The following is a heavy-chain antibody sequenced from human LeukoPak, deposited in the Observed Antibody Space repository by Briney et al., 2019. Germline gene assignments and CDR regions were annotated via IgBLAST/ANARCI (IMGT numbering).Heavy chain of an antibody. Sequence: ASVKVSCKASGYTFTSYDINWVRQATGQGLEWMGWMNPNSGNTGYAQKFQGRVTMTRNTSISTAYMELSSLRSEDTAVYYCARAQYSSSSGYYYYSMDVWGKGSTVTVCS. CDR2: MNPNSGNT. CDR3: ARAQYSSSSGYYYYSMDV. CDR1: GYTFTSYD. D-gene: IGHD6-6*01. J-gene: IGHJ6*03. V-gene: IGHV1-8*01.